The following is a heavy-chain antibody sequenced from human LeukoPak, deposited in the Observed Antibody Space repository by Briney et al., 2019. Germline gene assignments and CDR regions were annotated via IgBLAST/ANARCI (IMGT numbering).Heavy chain of an antibody. D-gene: IGHD4-17*01. Sequence: SETLSLTCAVSGYSISSGYYWGWIRQPPGKGLEWIGRIYHSGSTYYNPSLKSRVTISVDTSKNQFSLKLSSVTAADTAVYYCARTPTVTTRAGGFDYWGQGTLVTVSS. V-gene: IGHV4-38-2*01. CDR3: ARTPTVTTRAGGFDY. CDR2: IYHSGST. CDR1: GYSISSGYY. J-gene: IGHJ4*02.